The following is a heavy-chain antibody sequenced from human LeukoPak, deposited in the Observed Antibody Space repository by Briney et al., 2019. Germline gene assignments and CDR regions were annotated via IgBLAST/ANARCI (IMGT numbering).Heavy chain of an antibody. CDR2: ISYSGST. D-gene: IGHD5-24*01. CDR3: ARVGSGRDGFKGVFEI. Sequence: SETLSLTCTVSGGSISSYYWSYIRQPPGKGLEWIGYISYSGSTSYNPSLKSRVTMSVDTSRNQFSLRLSSVTVADTAVYYCARVGSGRDGFKGVFEIWGQGTMVTVSS. CDR1: GGSISSYY. J-gene: IGHJ3*02. V-gene: IGHV4-59*01.